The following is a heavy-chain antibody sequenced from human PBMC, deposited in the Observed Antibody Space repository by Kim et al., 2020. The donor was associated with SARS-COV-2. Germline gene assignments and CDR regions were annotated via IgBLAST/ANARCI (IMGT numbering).Heavy chain of an antibody. V-gene: IGHV4-39*01. CDR2: IYYSGST. CDR1: GGSISSSSYY. D-gene: IGHD5-18*01. J-gene: IGHJ4*02. CDR3: ARQLPYSYGLYYFDY. Sequence: SETLSLTCTVSGGSISSSSYYWGWIRQPPGKGLEWIGSIYYSGSTYYNPSLKSRVTISVDTSKNQFSLKLSSVTAADTAVYYCARQLPYSYGLYYFDYWGQGTLVTVSS.